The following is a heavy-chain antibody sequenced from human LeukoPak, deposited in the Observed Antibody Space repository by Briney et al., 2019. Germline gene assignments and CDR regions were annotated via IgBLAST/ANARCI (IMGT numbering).Heavy chain of an antibody. CDR2: IYSSGST. D-gene: IGHD5-24*01. CDR1: GGSISSGNSY. V-gene: IGHV4-61*02. J-gene: IGHJ4*02. CDR3: ARDLDGYNPN. Sequence: PSETLSLTCSVSGGSISSGNSYWSWVRQPAGKGLEWIGRIYSSGSTNYNPSLKSRVTISVDTSKNQFSLKLSSVTAADTAVYYCARDLDGYNPNWGQGTLVTVSS.